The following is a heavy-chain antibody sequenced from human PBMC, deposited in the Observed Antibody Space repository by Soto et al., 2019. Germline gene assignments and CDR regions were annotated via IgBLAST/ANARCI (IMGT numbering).Heavy chain of an antibody. Sequence: GGSLRLSCVASGVTFRSYWMHWVRQAPGKGPLWVSRIKSDGGGTYYADSVQGRLTISRDNAKNTLYLQMNSLRAEDTAVYYCVRGDGDYNDGNGYLARHWGQGTLVTVSS. D-gene: IGHD5-18*01. CDR3: VRGDGDYNDGNGYLARH. CDR2: IKSDGGGT. V-gene: IGHV3-74*01. CDR1: GVTFRSYW. J-gene: IGHJ4*02.